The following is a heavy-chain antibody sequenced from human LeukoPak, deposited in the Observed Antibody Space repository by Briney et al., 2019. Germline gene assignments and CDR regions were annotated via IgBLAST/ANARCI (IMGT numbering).Heavy chain of an antibody. Sequence: SVKVSCKTSGGTFSGSTINWVRQAPGQGLEWMGGIIPIFGTANYPVSSTTTYAQKFQGRVTITAQESTSTAYMELSSLRAEDTAVYYCAKDTYNWNSFTDYWGQGTLVTVSS. CDR2: IIPIFGTA. J-gene: IGHJ4*02. CDR1: GGTFSGST. CDR3: AKDTYNWNSFTDY. V-gene: IGHV1-69*13. D-gene: IGHD1-7*01.